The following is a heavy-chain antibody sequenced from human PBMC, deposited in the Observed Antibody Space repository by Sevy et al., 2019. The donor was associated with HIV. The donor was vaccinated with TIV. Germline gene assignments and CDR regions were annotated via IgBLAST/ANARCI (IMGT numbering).Heavy chain of an antibody. CDR2: ISGSGAST. J-gene: IGHJ6*02. V-gene: IGHV3-23*01. Sequence: GGSLRLSCAASGFTFSSYAMNWVRQAPGKGLEWVSGISGSGASTYYADSVKGRFTISRDNSKNTLYLQMNSLRAEDTALYYCAKGQGYSSGYYGMDVWGQGTTVTVSS. D-gene: IGHD6-25*01. CDR3: AKGQGYSSGYYGMDV. CDR1: GFTFSSYA.